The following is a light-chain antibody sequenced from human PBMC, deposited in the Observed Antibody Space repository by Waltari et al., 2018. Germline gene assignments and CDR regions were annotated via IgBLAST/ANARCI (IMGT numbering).Light chain of an antibody. CDR3: QQSYSFTRT. V-gene: IGKV1-39*01. Sequence: DIQMTLSPSSLSASVGDRVTITCRASQTISRSLNWYQQKPGKAPNLLIYAASSMQSGVPSRFSGSGSGRDFTLIITSLQPEDFATYYCQQSYSFTRTFGQGTKVEIK. CDR1: QTISRS. J-gene: IGKJ1*01. CDR2: AAS.